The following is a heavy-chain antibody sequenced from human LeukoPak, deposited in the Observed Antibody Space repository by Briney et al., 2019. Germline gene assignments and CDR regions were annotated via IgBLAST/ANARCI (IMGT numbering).Heavy chain of an antibody. V-gene: IGHV4-38-2*02. CDR2: IYYSGST. J-gene: IGHJ4*02. D-gene: IGHD3-9*01. Sequence: SETLSLTCTVSGYSISSGYYWGWIRQPPGKGLEWIGSIYYSGSTYYNPSLKSQVTISVDTSKNQFSLKLSSVTAADTAVYYCARHILHRYFDWFLPDYWGQGTLVTVSS. CDR3: ARHILHRYFDWFLPDY. CDR1: GYSISSGYY.